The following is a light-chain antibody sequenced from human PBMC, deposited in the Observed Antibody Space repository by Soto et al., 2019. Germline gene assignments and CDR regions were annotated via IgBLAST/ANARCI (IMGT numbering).Light chain of an antibody. V-gene: IGLV1-51*01. CDR3: GTWYSSMSAVV. CDR1: SSNIGNNY. Sequence: QSVLTKPPSVSAAPGQKGTISCSGSSSNIGNNYVSWYQQIPGTAPKLLIYDNNRRPSGSAARFSGSKSGTSATLGINGPQNGDEADYYCGTWYSSMSAVVFGGGTKLTVL. J-gene: IGLJ2*01. CDR2: DNN.